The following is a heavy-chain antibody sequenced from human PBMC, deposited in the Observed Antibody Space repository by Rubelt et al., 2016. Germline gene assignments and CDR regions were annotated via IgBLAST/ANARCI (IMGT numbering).Heavy chain of an antibody. CDR2: IYFSGST. CDR1: GGSISSSSYY. V-gene: IGHV4-39*01. CDR3: ARQRTGHSNWFDP. Sequence: QLQLQESGPGLVKPSETLSLTCTVSGGSISSSSYYWAWIRQPPGKGLEWIGSIYFSGSTYYTPSLKRRVILYGDTSKNQVALRLSTVAAADTAVYYCARQRTGHSNWFDPWGQGTLVTVSS. D-gene: IGHD3/OR15-3a*01. J-gene: IGHJ5*02.